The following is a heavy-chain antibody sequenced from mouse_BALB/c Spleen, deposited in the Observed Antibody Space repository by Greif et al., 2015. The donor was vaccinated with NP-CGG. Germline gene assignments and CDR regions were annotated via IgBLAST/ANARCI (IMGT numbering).Heavy chain of an antibody. CDR3: ARLGPDYYAMDY. CDR1: GYTFSSYW. CDR2: ILPGSGST. Sequence: QVQLQQSGAELMKPGASVKISCKATGYTFSSYWIEWVKQRPGHGLEWIGEILPGSGSTNYNEKFKGKATFTADTSSNTAYMQLSSLTSEDSAVYYCARLGPDYYAMDYWGQGTSVTVSS. D-gene: IGHD4-1*01. J-gene: IGHJ4*01. V-gene: IGHV1-9*01.